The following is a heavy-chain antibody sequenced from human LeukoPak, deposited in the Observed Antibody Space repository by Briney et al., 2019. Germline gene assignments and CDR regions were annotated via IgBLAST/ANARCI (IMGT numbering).Heavy chain of an antibody. D-gene: IGHD2-2*02. CDR3: ARSGKLEYQLLYRKLAALDY. V-gene: IGHV4-34*01. Sequence: PGGSLRLSCAASGFTFSSYSMSWVRQAPGKGLEWIGEINHSGSTNYNPSLKSRFTISVDTSKNQFSLKLSSVTAADTAVHYCARSGKLEYQLLYRKLAALDYWGQGTLVTVSS. CDR1: GFTFSSYS. J-gene: IGHJ4*02. CDR2: INHSGST.